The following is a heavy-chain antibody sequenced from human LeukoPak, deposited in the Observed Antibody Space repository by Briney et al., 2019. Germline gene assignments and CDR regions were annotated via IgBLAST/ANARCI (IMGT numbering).Heavy chain of an antibody. CDR2: IKQDGSEK. CDR3: ARDPGEDYDFWSGYPDDAFDI. V-gene: IGHV3-7*01. D-gene: IGHD3-3*01. CDR1: GFIFSSYW. J-gene: IGHJ3*02. Sequence: GGSLRLSCAASGFIFSSYWMSWVRQAPGKGLEWVANIKQDGSEKYYVDSVKGRFTISRDNAKNSLYLQMNSLRAEDTAVYYCARDPGEDYDFWSGYPDDAFDIWGQGTMVTVSS.